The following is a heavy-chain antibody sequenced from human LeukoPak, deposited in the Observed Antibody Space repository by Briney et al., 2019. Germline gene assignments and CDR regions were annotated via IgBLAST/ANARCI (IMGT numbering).Heavy chain of an antibody. D-gene: IGHD3-3*01. CDR1: GFTFSSYA. V-gene: IGHV3-30-3*01. CDR3: ARDDFWSAYYLDY. Sequence: GGSLRLSCAASGFTFSSYAMHWVRQAPGKGLEWVAVISYDGSNKYYADSVKGRFTISRDNSKNTLYLQMNSLRAEDTAVYYCARDDFWSAYYLDYWGQGTLVTVSS. J-gene: IGHJ4*02. CDR2: ISYDGSNK.